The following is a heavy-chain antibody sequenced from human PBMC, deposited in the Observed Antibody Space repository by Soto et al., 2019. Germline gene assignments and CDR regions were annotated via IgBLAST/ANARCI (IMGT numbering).Heavy chain of an antibody. Sequence: QVQLVESGGGVVQPGRSLRLSCAASGFTFSSYGMHWVRQAPGKGLEWVAVISYDGSNKYYADSVKGRFTISRDNSKNTLYLQMNSVRAEDTAVYYCAKAIERAYGMDVWGQGTTVTVSS. V-gene: IGHV3-30*18. CDR1: GFTFSSYG. CDR3: AKAIERAYGMDV. CDR2: ISYDGSNK. J-gene: IGHJ6*02. D-gene: IGHD2-21*01.